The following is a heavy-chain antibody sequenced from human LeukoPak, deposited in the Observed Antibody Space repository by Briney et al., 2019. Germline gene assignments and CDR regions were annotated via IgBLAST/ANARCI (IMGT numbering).Heavy chain of an antibody. J-gene: IGHJ4*02. D-gene: IGHD3-9*01. CDR2: IYYSGST. Sequence: SQTLSLTCTVSGGSISSGDYYWSWIRQPPGKGLGWIGYIYYSGSTYYNPSLKSRVTISVDTSKNQFSLKLSSVTAADTAVYYCARAFDLYYFDYWGQGTLVTVSS. CDR1: GGSISSGDYY. V-gene: IGHV4-30-4*08. CDR3: ARAFDLYYFDY.